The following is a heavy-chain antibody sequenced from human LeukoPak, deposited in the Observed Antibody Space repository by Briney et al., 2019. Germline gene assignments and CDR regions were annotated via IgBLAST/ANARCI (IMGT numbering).Heavy chain of an antibody. Sequence: PSETLSLTCAVYGGSFSGYYWSWIRQPPGKGLEWIGEINHSGTTNYNPSLKSRVAISVDTSKNQFSLKLSFVTAADTAVYYCAQNDYYFESWGQGTLATVSS. CDR1: GGSFSGYY. D-gene: IGHD3-16*01. CDR2: INHSGTT. J-gene: IGHJ4*02. CDR3: AQNDYYFES. V-gene: IGHV4-34*01.